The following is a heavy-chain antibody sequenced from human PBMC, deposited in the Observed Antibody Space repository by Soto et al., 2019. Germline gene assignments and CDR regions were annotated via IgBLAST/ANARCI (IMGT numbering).Heavy chain of an antibody. Sequence: SETLSLTCTVSGGSITSSYWSWIRRPPGKGLEWIAYIYDTGISGYTPSTSYNPSLKSRVTMSVDTSKSQFSLKLTSVTAGDTAVYYCARGEDTFFYYGLGVWGQGITVTVSS. CDR3: ARGEDTFFYYGLGV. D-gene: IGHD3-16*01. CDR2: IYDTGISGYTPST. CDR1: GGSITSSY. J-gene: IGHJ6*02. V-gene: IGHV4-59*01.